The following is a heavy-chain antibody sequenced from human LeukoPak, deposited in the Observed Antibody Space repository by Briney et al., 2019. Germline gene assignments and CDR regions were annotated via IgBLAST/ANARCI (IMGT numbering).Heavy chain of an antibody. D-gene: IGHD3-22*01. CDR2: ISAYNGNT. Sequence: ASVKVSCKASGYTFTSYGISWVRQAPGQGLEWMGWISAYNGNTNYAQKLQGRVTMTTDTSTSTAYMELRSLRSDDTAVYYCARDDGEYHYDSSGYYLPDYWGQGTLVTVSS. CDR3: ARDDGEYHYDSSGYYLPDY. J-gene: IGHJ4*02. V-gene: IGHV1-18*01. CDR1: GYTFTSYG.